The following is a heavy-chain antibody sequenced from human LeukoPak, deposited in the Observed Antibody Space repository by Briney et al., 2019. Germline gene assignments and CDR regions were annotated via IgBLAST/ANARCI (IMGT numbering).Heavy chain of an antibody. CDR2: ISYDGSNK. D-gene: IGHD3-9*01. CDR1: GFTFSSYG. Sequence: PGRSLRLSCAASGFTFSSYGMHWVRQAPGKGLEWVAVISYDGSNKYYADSVKGRFTISRDNSKNTMYLQMNSLRAEDTAVYYCAKDQTYYDILTGYPGLDDYYGMDVWGQGTTVTVSS. J-gene: IGHJ6*02. CDR3: AKDQTYYDILTGYPGLDDYYGMDV. V-gene: IGHV3-30*18.